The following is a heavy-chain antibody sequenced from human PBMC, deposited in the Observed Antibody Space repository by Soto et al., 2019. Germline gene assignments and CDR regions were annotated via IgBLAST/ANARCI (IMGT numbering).Heavy chain of an antibody. CDR2: ISAYNGNT. J-gene: IGHJ4*02. Sequence: QVQLVQSGAEVKKPGASVKVSCKASGYTFTSYGISWVRQAPGQGLEWMGWISAYNGNTNYAQKLQGRVTMTTDTSTSTAYMELRSLRSDDTAVYYCARDRTDYIWGSYRYTPLMGYWGQGTLVTVSS. V-gene: IGHV1-18*01. D-gene: IGHD3-16*02. CDR1: GYTFTSYG. CDR3: ARDRTDYIWGSYRYTPLMGY.